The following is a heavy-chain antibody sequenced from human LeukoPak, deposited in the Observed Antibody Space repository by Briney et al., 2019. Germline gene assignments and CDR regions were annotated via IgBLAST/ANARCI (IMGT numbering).Heavy chain of an antibody. D-gene: IGHD1-26*01. J-gene: IGHJ6*03. CDR1: GYSFTSYW. V-gene: IGHV5-51*01. Sequence: GESPKISCKGSGYSFTSYWIGWVRQMPGKGLEWMGIIYPGDSDTRYSPSFQGQVTISADKSISTAYLQWSSLKASDTAMYYCARVRSREDYYYYYMDVWGKGTTVTVSS. CDR3: ARVRSREDYYYYYMDV. CDR2: IYPGDSDT.